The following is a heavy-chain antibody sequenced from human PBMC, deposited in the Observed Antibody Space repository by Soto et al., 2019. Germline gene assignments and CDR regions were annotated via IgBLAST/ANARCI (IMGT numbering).Heavy chain of an antibody. Sequence: QVTLKESGPVLLKPTETLTLTCTVSGFSLNNARMGVSWIRQPPGKALEWLAHIFSNDEKSYSTSLKSRLTISKDTSKSQVVLTMTNMDPVDTATYYCARINDILTGFDYWGQGTLVTVSS. D-gene: IGHD3-9*01. CDR3: ARINDILTGFDY. V-gene: IGHV2-26*01. CDR1: GFSLNNARMG. CDR2: IFSNDEK. J-gene: IGHJ4*02.